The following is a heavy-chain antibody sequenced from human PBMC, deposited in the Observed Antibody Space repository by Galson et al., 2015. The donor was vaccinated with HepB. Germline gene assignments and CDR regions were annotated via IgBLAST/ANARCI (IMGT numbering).Heavy chain of an antibody. CDR1: GDSVSSNSAA. Sequence: CAISGDSVSSNSAAWNWIRQSPSRGLEWLGRTYYRSKWYNDYAVSVKSRITINPDTSKNQFSLQLNSVTPEDTAVYYCARDKFQWELGNYYYYGMDVWGQGTTVTVSS. V-gene: IGHV6-1*01. CDR2: TYYRSKWYN. D-gene: IGHD1-26*01. CDR3: ARDKFQWELGNYYYYGMDV. J-gene: IGHJ6*02.